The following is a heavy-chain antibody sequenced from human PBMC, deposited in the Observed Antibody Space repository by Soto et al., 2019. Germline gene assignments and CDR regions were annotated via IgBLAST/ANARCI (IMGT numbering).Heavy chain of an antibody. D-gene: IGHD1-26*01. V-gene: IGHV3-7*03. CDR2: IKQDGGEK. J-gene: IGHJ5*02. Sequence: GSLRLSCAASGLTFINYWMSWVRQAPGKGLEWVANIKQDGGEKYYVDSVKGRFTISRDNAKNSLYLQMNSLRAEDTAVYYCARTKANKWFDPWGQGTLVTVSS. CDR1: GLTFINYW. CDR3: ARTKANKWFDP.